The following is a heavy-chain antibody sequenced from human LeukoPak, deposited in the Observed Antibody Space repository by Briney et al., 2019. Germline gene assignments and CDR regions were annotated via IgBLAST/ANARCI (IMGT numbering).Heavy chain of an antibody. Sequence: SGTLSLTGAVSGGSISSSNWWSWVRQPPGKGLEWIGYIYYSGSAYYNPSLKSRVTISVDTSKNQFSLKLSSVTAADTAVYYCARSRTCGGDCYAFDIWGQGTMVTVSS. D-gene: IGHD2-21*02. V-gene: IGHV4-4*02. CDR1: GGSISSSNW. CDR3: ARSRTCGGDCYAFDI. CDR2: IYYSGSA. J-gene: IGHJ3*02.